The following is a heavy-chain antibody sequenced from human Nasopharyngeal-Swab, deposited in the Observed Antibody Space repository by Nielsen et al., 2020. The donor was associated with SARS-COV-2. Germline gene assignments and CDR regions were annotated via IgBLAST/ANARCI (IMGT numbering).Heavy chain of an antibody. Sequence: SQTLSLTCAVSGGSISSGGYSWSWLRQPPGKGLEWIGYIYHSGSTYYNPSLKSRVTISVDRSKNQFSLKLSSVTAADTAVYYCARGQQSPYYYYGMDVWGQGTTVTVSS. D-gene: IGHD1/OR15-1a*01. CDR2: IYHSGST. J-gene: IGHJ6*02. CDR3: ARGQQSPYYYYGMDV. CDR1: GGSISSGGYS. V-gene: IGHV4-30-2*01.